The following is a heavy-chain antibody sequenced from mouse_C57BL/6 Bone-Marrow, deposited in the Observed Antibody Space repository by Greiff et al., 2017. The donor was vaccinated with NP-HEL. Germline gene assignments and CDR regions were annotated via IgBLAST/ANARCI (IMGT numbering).Heavy chain of an antibody. CDR2: ISSGGSYT. J-gene: IGHJ3*01. D-gene: IGHD2-2*01. CDR3: AGGYWFAY. V-gene: IGHV5-6*01. CDR1: GFTFSSYG. Sequence: EVQLVESGGDLVKPGGSLKLSCAASGFTFSSYGMSWVRQTPDKRLEWVATISSGGSYTYYPDSVKGRFTISRDNAKNTLYLQMSSLKCEDTAMYYWAGGYWFAYWGQGTLVTVSA.